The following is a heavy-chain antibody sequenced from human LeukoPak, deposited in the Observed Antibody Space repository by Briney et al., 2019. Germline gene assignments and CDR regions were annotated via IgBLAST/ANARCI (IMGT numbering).Heavy chain of an antibody. D-gene: IGHD6-13*01. CDR1: GITFSTSD. CDR3: TRGSVRVGMDV. J-gene: IGHJ6*02. Sequence: GGSLRLSCEVSGITFSTSDMHWVRQASGKGLERVSVIGTAGDTYYADSVKGRFTISRENAKNSLYLQMNSLRAGDTAVYYCTRGSVRVGMDVWGQGTTVTVSS. V-gene: IGHV3-13*01. CDR2: IGTAGDT.